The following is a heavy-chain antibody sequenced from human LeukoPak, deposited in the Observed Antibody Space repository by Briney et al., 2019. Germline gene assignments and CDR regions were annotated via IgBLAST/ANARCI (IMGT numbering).Heavy chain of an antibody. V-gene: IGHV3-72*01. CDR2: SRSKANSYTT. Sequence: GGSLRLSCAASGFTFSSYAMSWVRQAPGKGLEWVGRSRSKANSYTTEYAASVKGRFTVSRDDSKNSLYLQMSLLKTEDTAVYYCITGLTGTLDYWGQGTLVTVSS. CDR1: GFTFSSYA. J-gene: IGHJ4*02. D-gene: IGHD1-20*01. CDR3: ITGLTGTLDY.